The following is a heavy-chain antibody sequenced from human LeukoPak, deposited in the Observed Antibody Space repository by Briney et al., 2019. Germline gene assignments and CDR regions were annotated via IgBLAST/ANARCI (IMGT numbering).Heavy chain of an antibody. D-gene: IGHD6-13*01. CDR1: GFTFSSYG. CDR3: ARDSGVVAADLDY. CDR2: IWYDGSKK. V-gene: IGHV3-33*01. J-gene: IGHJ4*02. Sequence: PGGSLRLSCAASGFTFSSYGMHWVRQAPGKGLEWVAVIWYDGSKKDYADSVKGRFTVYRHNSKNTLYLQMNSLRAEDTAIYYCARDSGVVAADLDYWGQGTLVTVSS.